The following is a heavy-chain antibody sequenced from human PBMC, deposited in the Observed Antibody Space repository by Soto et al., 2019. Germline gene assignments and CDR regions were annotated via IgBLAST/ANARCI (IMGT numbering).Heavy chain of an antibody. CDR3: ARDGSGAGSYWYFDL. CDR2: IYYSGST. CDR1: GGSISSGGYY. Sequence: QVQLQESGPGLVKPSQTLSLTCTVSGGSISSGGYYWSWIRQHPGKGLEWIGYIYYSGSTYYNPSLKSRVTISVDPSKNQFSLKLSSVTAADTAVYYCARDGSGAGSYWYFDLWGRGTLVTVSS. D-gene: IGHD2-15*01. J-gene: IGHJ2*01. V-gene: IGHV4-31*03.